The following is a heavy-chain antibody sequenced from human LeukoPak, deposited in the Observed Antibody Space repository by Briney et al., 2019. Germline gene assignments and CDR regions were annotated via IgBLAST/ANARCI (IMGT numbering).Heavy chain of an antibody. V-gene: IGHV4-59*08. CDR3: AGPTKYFQH. CDR2: ISYSGST. CDR1: GGSISSYY. J-gene: IGHJ1*01. Sequence: SETLSLTCTVPGGSISSYYCSWIRQPPGKGLEWIGYISYSGSTNYNPSLKSRVTISVDTSKNQFPLRLSSVTAADTAVYYCAGPTKYFQHWGQGTLVTVSS.